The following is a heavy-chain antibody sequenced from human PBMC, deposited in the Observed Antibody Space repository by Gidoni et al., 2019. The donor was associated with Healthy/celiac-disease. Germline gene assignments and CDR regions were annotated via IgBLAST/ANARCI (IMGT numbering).Heavy chain of an antibody. Sequence: EVLLVESGGGLVKPAGSLRLSGAASGFTFSDAVMSWYRQAPGRGLGGVGGIKRKPDGGIRDSAVPVTVRFTISSADSTNTLYLQLNSVKAEDTARYYCSTGPITMILVAPDSDPFDVWRQGPLVTVAS. J-gene: IGHJ4*02. CDR1: GFTFSDAV. CDR2: IKRKPDGGIR. D-gene: IGHD3-22*01. CDR3: STGPITMILVAPDSDPFDV. V-gene: IGHV3-15*01.